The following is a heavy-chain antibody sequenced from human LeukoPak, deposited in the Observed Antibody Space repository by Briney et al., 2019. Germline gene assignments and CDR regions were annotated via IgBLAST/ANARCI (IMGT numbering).Heavy chain of an antibody. Sequence: SETLSLTCAVYGGSFSGYYWSWIRQPPGKGLEWIGEINHSGSTNYNPSLKSRVTISVDTSKNQFSLKLSSVTAADTAVYYCARPGEWDHKGWGAFDIWGQGTMVTVSS. J-gene: IGHJ3*02. CDR2: INHSGST. D-gene: IGHD3-10*01. V-gene: IGHV4-34*01. CDR3: ARPGEWDHKGWGAFDI. CDR1: GGSFSGYY.